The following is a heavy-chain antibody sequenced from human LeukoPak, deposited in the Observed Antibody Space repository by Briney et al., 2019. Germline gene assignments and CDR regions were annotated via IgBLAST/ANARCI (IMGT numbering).Heavy chain of an antibody. CDR2: IYHSGST. CDR1: GYSLSSGYY. CDR3: ARVRGYCSSTICYRYYFDY. J-gene: IGHJ4*02. Sequence: SETLSLTCTVSGYSLSSGYYWGWIRQPPGKGLEWIGTIYHSGSTYYNPSLKSRVTISVDTSKNQFSLELTSVTAADTAVYYCARVRGYCSSTICYRYYFDYWGQGTLVTVSS. D-gene: IGHD2-2*01. V-gene: IGHV4-38-2*02.